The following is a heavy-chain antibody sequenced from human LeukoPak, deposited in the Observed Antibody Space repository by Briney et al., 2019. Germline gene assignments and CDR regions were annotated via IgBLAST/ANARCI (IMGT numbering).Heavy chain of an antibody. CDR3: ARMIYYDSSGPNDY. D-gene: IGHD3-22*01. V-gene: IGHV1-18*01. CDR1: GYTFTSYG. J-gene: IGHJ4*02. CDR2: ISAYNGNT. Sequence: ASVKVSCKASGYTFTSYGISWVRQAPGQGLEWMGWISAYNGNTNYAQKLQGRVTMTTDTSTSTAYMELRSLRSDDTAVYYCARMIYYDSSGPNDYWGQGTLVTVSS.